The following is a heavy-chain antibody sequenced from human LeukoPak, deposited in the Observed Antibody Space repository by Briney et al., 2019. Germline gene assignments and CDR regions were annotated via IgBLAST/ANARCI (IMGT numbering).Heavy chain of an antibody. Sequence: PGGSLRLSCAASGFSFSSHWMHWVRQAPGKGLVWFSCINSAGSNIKYVDSVKGRFTISRDNAKNTLYLQMNSLRAEDTAVYYCARGGGYSYDPGDYWGQGTLVTVSS. J-gene: IGHJ4*02. CDR3: ARGGGYSYDPGDY. CDR1: GFSFSSHW. D-gene: IGHD5-18*01. CDR2: INSAGSNI. V-gene: IGHV3-74*03.